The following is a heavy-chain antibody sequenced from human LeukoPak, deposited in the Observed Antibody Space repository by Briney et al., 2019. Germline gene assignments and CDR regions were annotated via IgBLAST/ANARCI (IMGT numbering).Heavy chain of an antibody. J-gene: IGHJ4*02. V-gene: IGHV3-53*01. CDR1: GFTVSSNY. CDR3: ATSPLRAGLFDY. Sequence: GGSLRLSCAASGFTVSSNYMSWVRQAPGKGLEWVSVIYSGGSTYYADSVKGRFTISRDNSKNTLYLQMNSLRAEDTAVYYCATSPLRAGLFDYWGQGTLVTVSS. D-gene: IGHD6-19*01. CDR2: IYSGGST.